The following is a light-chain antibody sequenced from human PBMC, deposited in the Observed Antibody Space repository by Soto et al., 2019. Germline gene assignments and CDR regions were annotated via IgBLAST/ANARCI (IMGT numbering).Light chain of an antibody. J-gene: IGLJ1*01. Sequence: QSVLTQPRSVSGPPGQSVTISCTGPTIDDGTSNSVSWYQQHPGKVPKLMIYDVSERPSGVPDRFSGSKSGNTASLTISGLQPEDEADYYCCSYAVTFYVFGTGTKGTVL. CDR1: TIDDGTSNS. CDR3: CSYAVTFYV. CDR2: DVS. V-gene: IGLV2-11*01.